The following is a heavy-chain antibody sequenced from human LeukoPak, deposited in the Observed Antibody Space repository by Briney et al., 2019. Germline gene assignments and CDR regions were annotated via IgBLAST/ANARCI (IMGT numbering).Heavy chain of an antibody. D-gene: IGHD5-24*01. CDR3: AKDSRDAYNYEFDY. CDR2: ISGSGGST. J-gene: IGHJ4*02. CDR1: GFTFSTYA. Sequence: GGSLRLSCAASGFTFSTYAMSWFRQAPGKGLEWVSAISGSGGSTYYADSVKGRFTISRDNSKNTLYLQMNSLRAEDTAVYYCAKDSRDAYNYEFDYWGQGTLVTVSS. V-gene: IGHV3-23*01.